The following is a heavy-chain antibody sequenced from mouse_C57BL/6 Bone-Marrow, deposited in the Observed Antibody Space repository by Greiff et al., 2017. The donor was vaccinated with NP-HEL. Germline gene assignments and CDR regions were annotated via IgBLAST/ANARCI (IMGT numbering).Heavy chain of an antibody. D-gene: IGHD2-1*01. Sequence: QVQLQQPGAELVMPGASVKLSCKASGYTFTSYWMHWVKQRPGQGLEWIGEIDPSDSYTNYNQKFKGKSTLTVDKSSSTAYMQLSSLTSEDSAVYYGAREGSTMVSAWFAYWGQGTLVTVSA. J-gene: IGHJ3*01. CDR1: GYTFTSYW. CDR3: AREGSTMVSAWFAY. V-gene: IGHV1-69*01. CDR2: IDPSDSYT.